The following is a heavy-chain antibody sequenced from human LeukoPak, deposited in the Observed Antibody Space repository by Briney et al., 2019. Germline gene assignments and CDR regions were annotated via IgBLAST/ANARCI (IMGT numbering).Heavy chain of an antibody. Sequence: ASVKVSCKASGYTFTGYYMHWVRQAPGQGLEWMGWINPNSGGTNYAQKFQGRVTMTRDTSISTAYMELSRPRSDDTAVYYCARGGPYDSSGYPYYFDYWGQGTLVTVSS. J-gene: IGHJ4*02. CDR2: INPNSGGT. CDR1: GYTFTGYY. V-gene: IGHV1-2*02. CDR3: ARGGPYDSSGYPYYFDY. D-gene: IGHD3-22*01.